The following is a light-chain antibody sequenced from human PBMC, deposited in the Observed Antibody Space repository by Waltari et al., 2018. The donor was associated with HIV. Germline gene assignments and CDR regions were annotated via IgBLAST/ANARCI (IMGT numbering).Light chain of an antibody. V-gene: IGKV3-20*01. CDR3: QQYGSSPQT. CDR2: AAS. J-gene: IGKJ1*01. Sequence: IVLTQSPGTLSLTQGERGTLSCRASQSVSSTYLAWYQQKPGQAPRLLIYAASSRASGIPDRFGGSGSGTDFTLTISRLEPEDVAVYYCQQYGSSPQTFGQGTKVEIK. CDR1: QSVSSTY.